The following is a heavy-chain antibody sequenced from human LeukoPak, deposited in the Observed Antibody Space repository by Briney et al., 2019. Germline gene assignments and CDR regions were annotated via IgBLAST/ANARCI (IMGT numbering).Heavy chain of an antibody. J-gene: IGHJ5*02. Sequence: GESLKISCKGSGYSFTSYWIGWVRQMPGKGLEWMGIIYPGDSDTRYSPSFQGQVTISADKSISTAYLQWSSLKASDTAMYYCARRLRFLEWPYPDRADWFDPWGQGTLVTVSS. CDR3: ARRLRFLEWPYPDRADWFDP. D-gene: IGHD3-3*01. CDR2: IYPGDSDT. V-gene: IGHV5-51*01. CDR1: GYSFTSYW.